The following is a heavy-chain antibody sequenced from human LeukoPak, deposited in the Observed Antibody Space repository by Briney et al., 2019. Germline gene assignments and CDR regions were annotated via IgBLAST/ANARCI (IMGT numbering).Heavy chain of an antibody. CDR3: ARAPGYCSSTSCYTVYYYYMDV. V-gene: IGHV4-4*07. Sequence: SGTLSLTCTVSGGSISSYYWSWIRQPAGKGLEWIGRIYTSGSTNYNPSLKSRVTMSVDTSKNQFSLKLSSVTAADTAVYYCARAPGYCSSTSCYTVYYYYMDVWGKGTTVTVSS. D-gene: IGHD2-2*02. CDR1: GGSISSYY. J-gene: IGHJ6*03. CDR2: IYTSGST.